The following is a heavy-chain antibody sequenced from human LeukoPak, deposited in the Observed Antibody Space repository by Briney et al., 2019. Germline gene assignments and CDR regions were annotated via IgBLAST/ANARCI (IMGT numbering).Heavy chain of an antibody. V-gene: IGHV3-23*01. Sequence: GWSLRLSCAASGFTFNNYAMSWVRQAPGKVLEWVSAITGSGGDTYHADSVKGRFTISRDNSKNTLYLQMNSLRAEDTAVYYCAKGSRDSRPYYFDFWGQGTLVTVSS. CDR1: GFTFNNYA. J-gene: IGHJ4*02. CDR2: ITGSGGDT. CDR3: AKGSRDSRPYYFDF. D-gene: IGHD3-10*01.